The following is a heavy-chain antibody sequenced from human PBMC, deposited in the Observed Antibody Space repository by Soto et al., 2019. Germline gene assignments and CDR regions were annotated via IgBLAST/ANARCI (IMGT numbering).Heavy chain of an antibody. J-gene: IGHJ5*02. CDR3: TTDGGVSAYPLFWA. V-gene: IGHV3-15*01. D-gene: IGHD2-8*02. Sequence: PGGSLRLSCAASGITFTNAWMGWVRQAPGKGLEWIGRLKSRRAGGTSDYAAPVRGRFSISKDESINTLYLQMNSLKTEDTAVYYCTTDGGVSAYPLFWAWGQGTLVTVSS. CDR1: GITFTNAW. CDR2: LKSRRAGGTS.